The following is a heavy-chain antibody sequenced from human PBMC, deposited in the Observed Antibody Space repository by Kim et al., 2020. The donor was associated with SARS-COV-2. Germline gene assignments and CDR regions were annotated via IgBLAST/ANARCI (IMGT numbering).Heavy chain of an antibody. J-gene: IGHJ6*02. CDR2: ISVGTGST. D-gene: IGHD2-8*01. V-gene: IGHV3-23*01. CDR1: GFTFSNYA. Sequence: GGSVRLSCAASGFTFSNYAMNWVRQAPGKGLEWVSAISVGTGSTYYADSVKGRFTISRDNSKSTLSLQMSSLRAEDTAVYYCATAVSQTYYYGMDVWGQGTTVTVSS. CDR3: ATAVSQTYYYGMDV.